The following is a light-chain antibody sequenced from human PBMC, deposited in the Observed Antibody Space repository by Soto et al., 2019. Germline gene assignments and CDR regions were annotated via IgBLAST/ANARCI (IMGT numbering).Light chain of an antibody. CDR1: QSISSY. CDR3: QQSYSTPPFT. CDR2: AAS. V-gene: IGKV1-39*01. Sequence: DIQMPKSPSSLSASVGDRVTITCRASQSISSYLNWYQQKPGKAPKLLIYAASSLQSGVPSRFRGSGSGTDFTLTISSLQPEDFATYYCQQSYSTPPFTFGPGTKVDIK. J-gene: IGKJ3*01.